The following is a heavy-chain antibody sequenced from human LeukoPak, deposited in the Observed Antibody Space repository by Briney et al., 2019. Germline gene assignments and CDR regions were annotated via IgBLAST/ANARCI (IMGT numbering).Heavy chain of an antibody. V-gene: IGHV3-30-3*01. J-gene: IGHJ4*02. D-gene: IGHD2-2*01. Sequence: GGSLRLSCAASGFTFSSYAMHWVRQAPGKGLEWVAVISYDGSNKYYADSVKGRFTTSRDNAKNSLYLQMNNLTAEDTAVFYCARDPVVLVPAVMMLESWGQGTLVTVSS. CDR3: ARDPVVLVPAVMMLES. CDR1: GFTFSSYA. CDR2: ISYDGSNK.